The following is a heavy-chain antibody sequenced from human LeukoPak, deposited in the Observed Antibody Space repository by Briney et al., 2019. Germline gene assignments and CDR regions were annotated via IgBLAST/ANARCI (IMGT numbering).Heavy chain of an antibody. CDR2: IKHDGSEK. CDR1: GFTFSIYW. V-gene: IGHV3-7*01. Sequence: GGSLRLSCAASGFTFSIYWMTWVRQAPGKGLEWVANIKHDGSEKYYVDSVKGRFTISRDNSKNSLYLQMNSLRAEDTAVYYCARGGSRSWYFDNWGQGTLVIVS. D-gene: IGHD6-13*01. CDR3: ARGGSRSWYFDN. J-gene: IGHJ4*02.